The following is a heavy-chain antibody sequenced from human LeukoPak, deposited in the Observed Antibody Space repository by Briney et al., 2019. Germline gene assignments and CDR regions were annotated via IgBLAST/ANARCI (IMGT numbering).Heavy chain of an antibody. CDR3: AKRGVVIRVILVGFHKEAYYFDS. V-gene: IGHV3-23*01. J-gene: IGHJ4*02. D-gene: IGHD3-22*01. Sequence: GGSLRLSCAVSGITLSNYGMSWVRQAPGKGLEWVAGISGSGGSTNYADFVKGRFTISRDNPKNTLYLQMNILRAEDTAVYFCAKRGVVIRVILVGFHKEAYYFDSWGQGALVTVSS. CDR1: GITLSNYG. CDR2: ISGSGGST.